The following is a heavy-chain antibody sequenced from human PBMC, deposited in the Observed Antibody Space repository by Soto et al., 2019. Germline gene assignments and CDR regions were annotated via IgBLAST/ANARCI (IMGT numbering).Heavy chain of an antibody. CDR2: IYQSGST. J-gene: IGHJ6*02. CDR3: ARAYYDFWTSYHYGMDV. D-gene: IGHD3-3*01. CDR1: GVSISSDGYS. V-gene: IGHV4-30-2*01. Sequence: QLQLQESGSGLVKPSQTLSLTCAVSGVSISSDGYSWSWIRQPPGKGLEWIGFIYQSGSTYYNPSLKSRGTMSVDRSKNQFSLKLTSVTAADTAVYYCARAYYDFWTSYHYGMDVWRQGTTVTVSS.